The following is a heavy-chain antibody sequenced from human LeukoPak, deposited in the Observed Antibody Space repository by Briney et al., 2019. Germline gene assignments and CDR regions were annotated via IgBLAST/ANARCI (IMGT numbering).Heavy chain of an antibody. D-gene: IGHD4-17*01. CDR1: GGSFGGYT. CDR3: AGLGGDTDFDC. CDR2: ITRSGST. Sequence: SETLSLTCAVNGGSFGGYTWSWIRQPPGMGLEWIGEITRSGSTNYNPSLKSRVTISGDTSKNQFSLKLSSVTAADTAVYYCAGLGGDTDFDCWGQGTLVTVSS. J-gene: IGHJ4*02. V-gene: IGHV4-34*01.